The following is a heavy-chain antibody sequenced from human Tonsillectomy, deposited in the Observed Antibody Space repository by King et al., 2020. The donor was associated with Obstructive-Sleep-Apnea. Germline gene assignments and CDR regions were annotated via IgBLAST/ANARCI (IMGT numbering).Heavy chain of an antibody. J-gene: IGHJ5*02. V-gene: IGHV3-23*04. CDR3: AQSRGVPAAMYWFDP. D-gene: IGHD2-2*01. CDR1: GFTFSSYA. CDR2: ISGSGGRT. Sequence: VQLVESGGGLVQPGGSLRLSCAASGFTFSSYAMSWVRQAPGKGLEGVSAISGSGGRTYYADSVKGRFTISRDNYKNPLYLQMNSLRAEDTAVYYCAQSRGVPAAMYWFDPWGQGTLVTVSS.